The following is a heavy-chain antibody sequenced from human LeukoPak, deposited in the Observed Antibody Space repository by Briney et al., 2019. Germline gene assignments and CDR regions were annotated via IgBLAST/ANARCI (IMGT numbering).Heavy chain of an antibody. CDR1: GYTFTGYY. CDR3: ARDRDSMRYFDWRYYHYYMDV. D-gene: IGHD3-9*01. CDR2: INPNSGGT. V-gene: IGHV1-2*02. J-gene: IGHJ6*03. Sequence: ASVKVSCKASGYTFTGYYMHWVRQAPGQGLEWMGWINPNSGGTNYAQKFQGRVTMTRDTSISTAYMELSRLRSDDTAVYYCARDRDSMRYFDWRYYHYYMDVWGKGTTVTVSS.